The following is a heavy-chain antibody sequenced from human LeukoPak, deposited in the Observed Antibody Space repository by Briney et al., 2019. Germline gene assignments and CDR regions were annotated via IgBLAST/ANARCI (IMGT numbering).Heavy chain of an antibody. CDR3: ARLAYDYGDYFDY. V-gene: IGHV5-51*01. Sequence: PGESLKISCKGSGYTFTSNWIGWVRQMPGKGLEWMGIIYPGDSDTRYSPSFQGQVTISADKSISTAYLQWSSLKASDTAMYYCARLAYDYGDYFDYWGQGTLVTVSS. D-gene: IGHD4-17*01. J-gene: IGHJ4*02. CDR2: IYPGDSDT. CDR1: GYTFTSNW.